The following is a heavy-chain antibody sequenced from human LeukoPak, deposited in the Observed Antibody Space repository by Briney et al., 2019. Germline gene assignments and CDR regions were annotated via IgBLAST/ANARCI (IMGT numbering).Heavy chain of an antibody. Sequence: GASVKVSCKSSGYTFTSYDINWVRQANGQGLELMGWMNPNSGNTGYAQKFQGRVTMTRNTSISTAYMELRSLRSEATDVYYCARGRSLGELLYPSYYYSMDVWGLGTTVTVSS. D-gene: IGHD3-10*01. V-gene: IGHV1-8*01. J-gene: IGHJ6*02. CDR3: ARGRSLGELLYPSYYYSMDV. CDR2: MNPNSGNT. CDR1: GYTFTSYD.